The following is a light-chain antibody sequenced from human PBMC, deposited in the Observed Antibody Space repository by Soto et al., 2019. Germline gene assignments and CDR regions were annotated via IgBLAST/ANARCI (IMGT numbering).Light chain of an antibody. V-gene: IGKV1-5*01. Sequence: DIQMTQSPPTLSASVGDRVNVTCRASQNINTWLAWYQQKPGKAPQVLIYGASSLDSGVPERFSGSGSGIEFTLTIRSLQPDDYGAYFCQQYKSYPLTFGGGTEVEIK. J-gene: IGKJ4*01. CDR1: QNINTW. CDR3: QQYKSYPLT. CDR2: GAS.